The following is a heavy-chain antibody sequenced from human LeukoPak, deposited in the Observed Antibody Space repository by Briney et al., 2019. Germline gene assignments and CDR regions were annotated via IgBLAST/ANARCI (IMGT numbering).Heavy chain of an antibody. Sequence: GGSLRLSCVVSGLSVNSNYMSWVRQAPGQGLEWVSLIYTGGSTYFADSVKGRFTISRDNSKNTLYLQMNSLRAEDTAVYYCARDGQWLVLDYWGQGTLVTVSS. CDR1: GLSVNSNY. J-gene: IGHJ4*02. CDR2: IYTGGST. CDR3: ARDGQWLVLDY. V-gene: IGHV3-53*05. D-gene: IGHD6-19*01.